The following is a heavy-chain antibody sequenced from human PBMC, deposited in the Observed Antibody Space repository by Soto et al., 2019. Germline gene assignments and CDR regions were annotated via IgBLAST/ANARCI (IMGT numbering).Heavy chain of an antibody. CDR1: GGSISSGGYS. J-gene: IGHJ4*02. V-gene: IGHV4-30-2*01. Sequence: QLQLQESGSGLVKPSQTLSLTCAVSGGSISSGGYSWSWIRQPPGKGLEWIGNIYHSGSTYYNPSLKSRVTISVDRSKNQFSRKLSSVTAADTAVDYCARAGGLGAVAADYWGQGTLVTVSS. D-gene: IGHD6-19*01. CDR3: ARAGGLGAVAADY. CDR2: IYHSGST.